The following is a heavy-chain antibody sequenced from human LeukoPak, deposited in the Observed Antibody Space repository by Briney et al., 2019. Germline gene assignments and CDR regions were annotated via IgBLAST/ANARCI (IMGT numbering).Heavy chain of an antibody. V-gene: IGHV4-30-4*01. J-gene: IGHJ4*02. Sequence: PSETLSLTCTISGGSISSGDYYWSWIRQSPGKGLEWIGYIYYSGSTYYNPSLKSRVTISIDTSENQFSLKLSSVTAADTAVYYCARDLEGYGGPFDYWGQGTLVTVSS. CDR3: ARDLEGYGGPFDY. CDR2: IYYSGST. D-gene: IGHD4-23*01. CDR1: GGSISSGDYY.